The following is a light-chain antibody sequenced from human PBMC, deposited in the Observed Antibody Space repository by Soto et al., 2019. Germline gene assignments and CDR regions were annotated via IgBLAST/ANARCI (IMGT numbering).Light chain of an antibody. CDR1: QNISSN. CDR2: GAS. Sequence: EIVMTQSAATLSVSPGERVTLSCRASQNISSNVVWYQQKPGQAPRLLIYGASTRAPGVPARFSGSGSGTEFTLSTSSLQSEDFGLYYCQQYNNWPPIFGLGTKVDIK. CDR3: QQYNNWPPI. J-gene: IGKJ1*01. V-gene: IGKV3-15*01.